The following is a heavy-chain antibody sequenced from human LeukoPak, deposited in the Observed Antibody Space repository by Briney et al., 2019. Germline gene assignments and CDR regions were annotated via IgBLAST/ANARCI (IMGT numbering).Heavy chain of an antibody. CDR2: IYYSGST. D-gene: IGHD4-17*01. J-gene: IGHJ4*02. CDR1: GGSISSYY. Sequence: SETLSLTCTVSGGSISSYYWSWIRQPPGKGLEWIGYIYYSGSTNYNPSLKSRVTISVDTSKNQFTLKLSSVTAADTAAYYCAREGTDYGDYFDYWGQGTLVTVSS. CDR3: AREGTDYGDYFDY. V-gene: IGHV4-59*01.